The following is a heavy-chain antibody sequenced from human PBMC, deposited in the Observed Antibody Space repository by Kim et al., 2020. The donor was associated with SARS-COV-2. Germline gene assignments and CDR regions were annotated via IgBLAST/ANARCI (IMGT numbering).Heavy chain of an antibody. Sequence: ATSVKGRFTISGNKSQNTLYLEMNSLRAEATALYYCAKRAGGAGYFEYWGQRTLVTVSS. J-gene: IGHJ4*02. V-gene: IGHV3-23*01. D-gene: IGHD3-10*01. CDR3: AKRAGGAGYFEY.